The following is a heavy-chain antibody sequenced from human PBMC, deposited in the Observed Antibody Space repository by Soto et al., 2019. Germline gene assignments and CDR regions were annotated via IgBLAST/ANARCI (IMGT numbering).Heavy chain of an antibody. CDR2: ISGSGGST. V-gene: IGHV3-23*01. D-gene: IGHD1-26*01. CDR3: AKEPPEVGATHFDY. CDR1: GFTFDNYA. J-gene: IGHJ4*02. Sequence: SLRLSCAASGFTFDNYAMSWVRQAPGKWLEWVSGISGSGGSTYYADSVKGRFAISRDNSKNTLYLQITSLRAEDTAVYYCAKEPPEVGATHFDYWGQGTLVTVSS.